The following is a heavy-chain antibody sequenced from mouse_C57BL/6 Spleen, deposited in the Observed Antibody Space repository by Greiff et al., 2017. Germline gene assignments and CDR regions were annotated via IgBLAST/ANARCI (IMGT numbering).Heavy chain of an antibody. J-gene: IGHJ2*01. CDR2: INPSSGYT. D-gene: IGHD1-1*01. CDR1: GYTFTSYT. Sequence: QVQLQQSGAELARPGASVKMSCKASGYTFTSYTMHWVNQSPGQGLEWIGYINPSSGYTKYNQKFKDKATLTADKSSSTAYMQLSSLTSEDSAVYYCARDGYPGSDYWGQGTTLTVSS. CDR3: ARDGYPGSDY. V-gene: IGHV1-4*01.